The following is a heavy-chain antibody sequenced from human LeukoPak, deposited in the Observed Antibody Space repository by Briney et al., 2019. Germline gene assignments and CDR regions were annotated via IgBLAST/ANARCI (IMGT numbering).Heavy chain of an antibody. Sequence: ISPRDSDTRYSPSFQGQVTISADKSISTAYLQWSSLKASDTAMYYCTSPTIPANYYGMDVWGQGTTVTVS. CDR3: TSPTIPANYYGMDV. J-gene: IGHJ6*02. D-gene: IGHD5-24*01. V-gene: IGHV5-51*01. CDR2: ISPRDSDT.